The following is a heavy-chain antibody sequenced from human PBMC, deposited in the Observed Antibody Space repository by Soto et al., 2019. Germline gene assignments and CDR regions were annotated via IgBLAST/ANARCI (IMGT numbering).Heavy chain of an antibody. CDR2: IIPIFGTA. J-gene: IGHJ6*02. CDR1: GGTFSSYA. V-gene: IGHV1-69*13. D-gene: IGHD3-16*01. Sequence: SVKVSCKASGGTFSSYAISWVRQAPGQGLEWMGGIIPIFGTANYAQKFQGRVTITADESTSTAYMELSSLRSEDTAVYYCARVGRDLTAHRPIVVNYHYYGMDVWGQGTTVTVSS. CDR3: ARVGRDLTAHRPIVVNYHYYGMDV.